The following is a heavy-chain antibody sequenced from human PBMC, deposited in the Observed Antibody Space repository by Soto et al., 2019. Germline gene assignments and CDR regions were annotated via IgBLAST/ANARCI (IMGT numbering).Heavy chain of an antibody. Sequence: SVKVSCKASGGTFSSYAISWVRQAPGQGLEWMGGIIPIFGTANYAQKFQGRVTITADESTSTAYMELSSLRSEDTAVYYCARGKLRFLEWYPCGHYYGMDVWGQGTTVTVSS. CDR1: GGTFSSYA. CDR2: IIPIFGTA. CDR3: ARGKLRFLEWYPCGHYYGMDV. J-gene: IGHJ6*02. V-gene: IGHV1-69*13. D-gene: IGHD3-3*01.